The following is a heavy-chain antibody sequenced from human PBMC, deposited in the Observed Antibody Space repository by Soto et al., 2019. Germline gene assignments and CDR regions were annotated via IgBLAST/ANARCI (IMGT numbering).Heavy chain of an antibody. V-gene: IGHV3-33*01. CDR3: ARDRRIAALHYYYGMDV. CDR2: IWYDGSNK. Sequence: LRLSCGASGFTFSSYGMHWVRQAPGKGLEWVAVIWYDGSNKYYADSVKGRFTISRDNSKNTLYLQMNSLRAEDTAVYYCARDRRIAALHYYYGMDVWGQGTTVTVSS. CDR1: GFTFSSYG. J-gene: IGHJ6*02. D-gene: IGHD6-6*01.